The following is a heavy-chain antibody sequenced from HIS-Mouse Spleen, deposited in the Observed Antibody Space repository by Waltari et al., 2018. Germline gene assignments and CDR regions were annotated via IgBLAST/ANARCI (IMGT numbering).Heavy chain of an antibody. J-gene: IGHJ5*02. CDR3: ARDDPPQTAAAGTGFDP. D-gene: IGHD6-13*01. CDR1: GYTFTSYG. V-gene: IGHV1-18*01. CDR2: ISAYNGNT. Sequence: QVQLVQSGAEVKKPGASVKVSCKASGYTFTSYGISWVRQAPGQGLEWMGWISAYNGNTNYAQKLQGRVTMTTDTSTSTAYMELRSLRSDDTAVYYCARDDPPQTAAAGTGFDPWGQGTLVTVSS.